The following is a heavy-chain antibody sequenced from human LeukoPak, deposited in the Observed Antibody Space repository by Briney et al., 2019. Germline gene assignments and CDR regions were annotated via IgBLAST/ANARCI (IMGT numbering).Heavy chain of an antibody. CDR3: ARHYYYDSSGFYYYFDY. CDR1: GGSISSSSYF. Sequence: SETLSPTCTVSGGSISSSSYFWGWIRQPPGKGLEWIGSFYYSGSTSYNPSLKSRVTISVDTSKNQFSLELTSVAAADTAVYYCARHYYYDSSGFYYYFDYWGQGTMVTVSS. CDR2: FYYSGST. D-gene: IGHD3-22*01. V-gene: IGHV4-39*01. J-gene: IGHJ4*02.